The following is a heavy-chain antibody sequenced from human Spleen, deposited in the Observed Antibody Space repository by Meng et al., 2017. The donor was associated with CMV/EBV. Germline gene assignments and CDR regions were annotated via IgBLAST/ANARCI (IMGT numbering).Heavy chain of an antibody. V-gene: IGHV6-1*01. CDR1: RDSVSSNSAA. Sequence: PVLVNPSKPFPPPGAISRDSVSSNSAAWNWIRQSPSIGLEWLGRTYYRSKWYNDYAVSVKSRITINPDTSKNQFSLQLNSVTPEDTAVYYCARVQLVGSSWYGEFDYWGQGTLVTVSS. D-gene: IGHD6-13*01. CDR3: ARVQLVGSSWYGEFDY. CDR2: TYYRSKWYN. J-gene: IGHJ4*02.